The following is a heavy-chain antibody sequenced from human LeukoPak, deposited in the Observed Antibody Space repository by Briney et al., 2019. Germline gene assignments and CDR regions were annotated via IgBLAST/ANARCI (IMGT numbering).Heavy chain of an antibody. D-gene: IGHD3-16*01. Sequence: GGSLRLSCAASGFTFSNYGMHWVRQAPGKGLEWVAVIWHDGSTKYYGDSVKGRFTISRDNSINTLFLQMKSLRAEDTAVYYWMGEGGRGEDAGDYWGQGTLVTVSS. J-gene: IGHJ4*02. CDR2: IWHDGSTK. V-gene: IGHV3-33*01. CDR3: MGEGGRGEDAGDY. CDR1: GFTFSNYG.